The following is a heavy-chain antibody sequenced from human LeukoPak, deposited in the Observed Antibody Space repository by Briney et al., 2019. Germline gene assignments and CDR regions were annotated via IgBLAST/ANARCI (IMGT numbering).Heavy chain of an antibody. Sequence: SETLSLTCTVSGGSISSSSYYWGWIRQPPGKGLEWIGSIYYSGSTYYNPSLKSRVTISVDTSKNQFSLKLSSVTAADTAVYYCARVGLGDSSSWYNWFDPWGQGTLVTVSS. V-gene: IGHV4-39*07. CDR3: ARVGLGDSSSWYNWFDP. CDR1: GGSISSSSYY. D-gene: IGHD6-13*01. CDR2: IYYSGST. J-gene: IGHJ5*02.